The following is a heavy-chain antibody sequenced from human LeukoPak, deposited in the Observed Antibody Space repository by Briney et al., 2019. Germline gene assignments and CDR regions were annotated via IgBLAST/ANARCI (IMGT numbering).Heavy chain of an antibody. Sequence: GSLRLSCAASGFTFSDYYMSWIRQPPGKGLEWIGSIYYSGSTYYNPSLKSRVTISVDTSKNQFSLKLSSVTAADTAVYYCARRSRYCSSTSCYVFDYWGQGTLVTVSS. CDR1: GFTFSDYY. V-gene: IGHV4-39*01. CDR2: IYYSGST. J-gene: IGHJ4*02. CDR3: ARRSRYCSSTSCYVFDY. D-gene: IGHD2-2*01.